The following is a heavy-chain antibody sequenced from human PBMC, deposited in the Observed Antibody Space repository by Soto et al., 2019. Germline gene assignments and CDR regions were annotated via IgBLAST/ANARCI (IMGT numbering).Heavy chain of an antibody. CDR1: GGSISSSSYY. CDR2: IYYSGST. V-gene: IGHV4-39*01. CDR3: ARAWQVRDAFDI. J-gene: IGHJ3*02. Sequence: TSETLSLTCTVSGGSISSSSYYWGWIRQPPGKGLEWIGSIYYSGSTYYNPSLKSRVTISRDNSKNMVFLQMSGLTAEDTALYYCARAWQVRDAFDIWGLGTMVTGSS.